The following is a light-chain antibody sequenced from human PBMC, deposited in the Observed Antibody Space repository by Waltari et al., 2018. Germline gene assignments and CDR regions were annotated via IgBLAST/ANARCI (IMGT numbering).Light chain of an antibody. CDR1: SSNIGGIT. J-gene: IGLJ2*01. V-gene: IGLV1-44*01. CDR2: SNN. Sequence: QSVLTQPPSASATPGQRVTISCSGSSSNIGGITVNWYQQLPGTAPKLLIYSNNQRPSGVPDRFAGSKSGASASLAISGLQSEDEADYYCAAWDDSLNGVLFGGGTKLTVL. CDR3: AAWDDSLNGVL.